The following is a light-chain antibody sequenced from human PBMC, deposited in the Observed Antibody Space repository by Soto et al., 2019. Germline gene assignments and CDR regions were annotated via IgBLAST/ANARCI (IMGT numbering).Light chain of an antibody. Sequence: EIVLTQSPGTLSLSPGERATLSCRASQSVRSNYLAWYQQKPGQAPRLLIYGASSRATGIPDRFSGTGSGTDFTLLISRLEPEDFAVYYCQQYGGSPYTFGQGTKLEIK. CDR3: QQYGGSPYT. CDR1: QSVRSNY. CDR2: GAS. V-gene: IGKV3-20*01. J-gene: IGKJ2*01.